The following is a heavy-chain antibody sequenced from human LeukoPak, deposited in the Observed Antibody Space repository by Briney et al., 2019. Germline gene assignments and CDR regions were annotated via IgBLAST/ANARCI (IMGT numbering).Heavy chain of an antibody. CDR2: ISSSSSTI. CDR3: AYDSSGYFRDHAFDI. CDR1: GFTFSSYS. J-gene: IGHJ3*02. D-gene: IGHD3-22*01. V-gene: IGHV3-48*01. Sequence: GGSLRLSCAASGFTFSSYSMNWVRQAPGKGLEWVSYISSSSSTIYYADSVKGRFTTSRDNAKNSLYLQMNSLRAEDTAVYYCAYDSSGYFRDHAFDIWGQGTMVTVSS.